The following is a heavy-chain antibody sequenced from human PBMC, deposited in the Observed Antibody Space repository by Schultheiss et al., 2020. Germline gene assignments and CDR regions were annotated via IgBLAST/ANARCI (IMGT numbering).Heavy chain of an antibody. J-gene: IGHJ5*02. V-gene: IGHV4-30-4*01. Sequence: SETLSLTCTVSGGSISSGDYYWSWIRQPPGKGLEWIGYIYYSGSAYYNPSLKSRVTISVDTSKNQFSLKLSSVTAADTAVYYCARVFVDTAMVTVNWFDPWGQGTLVTVSS. D-gene: IGHD5-18*01. CDR2: IYYSGSA. CDR3: ARVFVDTAMVTVNWFDP. CDR1: GGSISSGDYY.